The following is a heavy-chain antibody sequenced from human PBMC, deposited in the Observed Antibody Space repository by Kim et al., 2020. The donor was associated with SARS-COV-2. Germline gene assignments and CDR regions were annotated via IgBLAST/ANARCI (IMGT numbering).Heavy chain of an antibody. D-gene: IGHD6-6*01. CDR2: ISSSSSYI. CDR1: GFTFSSYS. Sequence: GGSLRLSCAASGFTFSSYSMNWVHQAPGKGLEWVSSISSSSSYIYYADSVKGRFTISRDNAKNSLYLQMNSLRAEDTAVYYCARGGYSSSYYFDYWGQGTLVTVSS. CDR3: ARGGYSSSYYFDY. V-gene: IGHV3-21*01. J-gene: IGHJ4*02.